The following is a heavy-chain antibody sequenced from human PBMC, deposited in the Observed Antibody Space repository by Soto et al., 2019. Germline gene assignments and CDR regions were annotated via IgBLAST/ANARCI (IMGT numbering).Heavy chain of an antibody. CDR3: ARDYNESPLTVYED. CDR2: IIPIFGTA. CDR1: GGTFSSYA. V-gene: IGHV1-69*01. Sequence: QVQLVQSGAEVKKPGSSVKVSCKASGGTFSSYAISWVRQAPGQGLEWMGGIIPIFGTANYAQKFQGRVTITADESTSTAYMELSSLRSEDTVVYYCARDYNESPLTVYEDWGQGTLVTVSS. J-gene: IGHJ4*02. D-gene: IGHD1-1*01.